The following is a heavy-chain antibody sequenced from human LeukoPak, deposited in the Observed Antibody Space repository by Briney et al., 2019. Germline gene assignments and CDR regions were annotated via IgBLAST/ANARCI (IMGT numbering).Heavy chain of an antibody. J-gene: IGHJ4*02. CDR3: ARDCIGCHGFDY. V-gene: IGHV1-18*01. Sequence: ASVKVSCKTSGYTFTSYGITWVRQAPGQGLEWMGWVSAYADNTNYVQKIQGRVTMTTDTSTSTAYMELRSLRSDDTAVYYCARDCIGCHGFDYWGQGTLVTASS. D-gene: IGHD2-15*01. CDR1: GYTFTSYG. CDR2: VSAYADNT.